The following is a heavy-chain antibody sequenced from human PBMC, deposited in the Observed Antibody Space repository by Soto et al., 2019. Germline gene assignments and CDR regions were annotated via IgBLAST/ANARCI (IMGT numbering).Heavy chain of an antibody. Sequence: KPSETLSLTCTVSGGSINTYYWSWIRQPPGKGLEWIGYIYYSGSTNYNPSLKSRVTISVDTSKNQFSLKLSSVTAADTAVYYCVRSFPFDYWGQGTLVTVSS. V-gene: IGHV4-59*01. CDR1: GGSINTYY. J-gene: IGHJ4*02. CDR2: IYYSGST. CDR3: VRSFPFDY. D-gene: IGHD3-10*01.